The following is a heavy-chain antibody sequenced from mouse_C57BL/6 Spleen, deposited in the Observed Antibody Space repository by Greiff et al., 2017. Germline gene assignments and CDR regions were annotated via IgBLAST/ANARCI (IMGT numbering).Heavy chain of an antibody. CDR2: IDPSDSYT. CDR1: GYTFTSYW. V-gene: IGHV1-69*01. J-gene: IGHJ2*01. CDR3: AREAGYSNYDY. D-gene: IGHD2-5*01. Sequence: QVQLQQSGAELVMPGASVKLSCKASGYTFTSYWMHWVKQRPGQGLEWIGEIDPSDSYTNYNQKFKGKSTLTVDKSSSTAYMQLSSLTSEDSAVYYCAREAGYSNYDYWGQGTTLTVSS.